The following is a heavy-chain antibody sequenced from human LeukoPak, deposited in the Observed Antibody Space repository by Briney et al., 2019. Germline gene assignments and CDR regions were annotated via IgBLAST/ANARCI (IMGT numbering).Heavy chain of an antibody. CDR3: AVGATSGLDY. D-gene: IGHD1-26*01. J-gene: IGHJ4*02. Sequence: ASVKVSCKASGGTFSSYAISWVRQAPGQGLEWMGIINPSGGSTSYAQKFQGRVTMTRDTSTSTVYMELSSLRSEDTAVYYCAVGATSGLDYWGQGTLVTVSS. CDR1: GGTFSSYA. V-gene: IGHV1-46*01. CDR2: INPSGGST.